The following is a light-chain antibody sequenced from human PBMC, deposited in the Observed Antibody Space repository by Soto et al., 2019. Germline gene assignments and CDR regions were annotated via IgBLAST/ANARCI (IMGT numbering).Light chain of an antibody. J-gene: IGLJ2*01. Sequence: QSVLTHSPSASASLGASVKLTCTLSSGHSSYAIAWHQQQPEKGPRYLMKLNSDGSHSKGDGIPDRFSGSSSGAERYLTISSLQSEEEADDYWQTGGTGILFGGGTKRTVL. V-gene: IGLV4-69*01. CDR1: SGHSSYA. CDR2: LNSDGSH. CDR3: QTGGTGIL.